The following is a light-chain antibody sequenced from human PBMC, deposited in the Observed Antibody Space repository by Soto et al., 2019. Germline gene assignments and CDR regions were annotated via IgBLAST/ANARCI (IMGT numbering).Light chain of an antibody. CDR1: SSDVGGYNY. V-gene: IGLV2-11*01. Sequence: QSALTQPRSVSGSPGQSVTISCTGTSSDVGGYNYVSWYQHYPGKAPKVMIYDVSKRPSGVPDRFSGSKSGNTASLTISGLQAENEADYYCAAWDDSLNGYVFGTGTKVTVL. CDR3: AAWDDSLNGYV. CDR2: DVS. J-gene: IGLJ1*01.